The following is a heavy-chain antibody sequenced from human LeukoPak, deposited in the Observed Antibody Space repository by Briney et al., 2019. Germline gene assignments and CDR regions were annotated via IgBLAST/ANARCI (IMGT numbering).Heavy chain of an antibody. CDR1: GFTFSPYA. V-gene: IGHV3-23*01. CDR2: ISGRGGST. Sequence: GSLRLSCAASGFTFSPYAMGWVRPAPGKGLEGVSAISGRGGSTYYADSVKGRFTISRDNSKNTLYLQMNSLRAEDTSIYFCAKALEQETVIALDSWGQGTLVTVSS. D-gene: IGHD6-13*01. J-gene: IGHJ4*02. CDR3: AKALEQETVIALDS.